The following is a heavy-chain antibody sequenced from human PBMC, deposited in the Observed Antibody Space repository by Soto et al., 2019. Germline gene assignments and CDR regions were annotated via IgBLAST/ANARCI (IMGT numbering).Heavy chain of an antibody. Sequence: PSETLSLTCTVSGGSISSSSYYWGWIRQPPGKGLEWIGSIYYSGSTYYNPSLKSRVTISVDTSKNQFSLKLSSVTAADTAVYYCARRLVVVVAASYDALDIWGQGTMVTVSS. CDR1: GGSISSSSYY. CDR2: IYYSGST. V-gene: IGHV4-39*01. CDR3: ARRLVVVVAASYDALDI. D-gene: IGHD2-15*01. J-gene: IGHJ3*02.